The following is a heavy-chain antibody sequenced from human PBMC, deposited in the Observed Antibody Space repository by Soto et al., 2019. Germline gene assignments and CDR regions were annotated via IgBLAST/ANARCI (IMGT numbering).Heavy chain of an antibody. CDR3: ARDHEGIYYDSSGYYYRYYFDY. CDR2: ISAYNGNT. Sequence: ASVKVSCKASGYTFTSYGISWVRQAPGQGLEWMGWISAYNGNTNYAQKLQGRVTMTTDTSTSTAYMELRSLRSDDTAVYYCARDHEGIYYDSSGYYYRYYFDYWGQGTLVTVSS. D-gene: IGHD3-22*01. J-gene: IGHJ4*02. V-gene: IGHV1-18*01. CDR1: GYTFTSYG.